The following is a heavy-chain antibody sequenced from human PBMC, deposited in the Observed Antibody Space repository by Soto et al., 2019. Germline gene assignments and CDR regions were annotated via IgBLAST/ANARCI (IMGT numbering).Heavy chain of an antibody. CDR1: GFTFSSYW. CDR3: ARVRSSGCYTRHFDY. J-gene: IGHJ4*02. D-gene: IGHD3-22*01. CDR2: IKQDGSEK. V-gene: IGHV3-7*04. Sequence: PGGSLRLSCAASGFTFSSYWMSWVRQAPGKGLEWVANIKQDGSEKYYVDCVKGRFTISIDSAKNALYLQMSSLRAEDTAGYYCARVRSSGCYTRHFDYCGQGTLVTVYS.